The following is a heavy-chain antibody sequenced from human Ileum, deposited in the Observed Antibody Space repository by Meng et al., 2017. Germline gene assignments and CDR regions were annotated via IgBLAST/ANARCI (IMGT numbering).Heavy chain of an antibody. J-gene: IGHJ4*02. CDR3: SNRGNPYLDS. V-gene: IGHV1-18*01. CDR1: GDAVNSDG. Sequence: HGQLVQSGSEVKQPGASVKVSCKASGDAVNSDGFSWFRQAPGQGLEWLGWLYRHNGNTDYAQKFQGRVTLTTDTSTSTGYMELRNLRSDDTAVYYCSNRGNPYLDSWGQGTLVTVSS. CDR2: LYRHNGNT.